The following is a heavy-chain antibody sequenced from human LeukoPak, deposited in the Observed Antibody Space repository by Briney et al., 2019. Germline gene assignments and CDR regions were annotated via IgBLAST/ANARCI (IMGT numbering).Heavy chain of an antibody. J-gene: IGHJ4*02. D-gene: IGHD3-10*01. CDR3: ARGGHYGSGSRFEY. V-gene: IGHV3-23*01. CDR2: ITGSGSST. CDR1: GFTFSSYA. Sequence: GGSLRLSCAASGFTFSSYAMSWVRQATGKGLEWVSSITGSGSSTYYADSVKGRFTISRDSSKNTLYLQMNSLRAEDTAVYYCARGGHYGSGSRFEYWGQGTLVTVSS.